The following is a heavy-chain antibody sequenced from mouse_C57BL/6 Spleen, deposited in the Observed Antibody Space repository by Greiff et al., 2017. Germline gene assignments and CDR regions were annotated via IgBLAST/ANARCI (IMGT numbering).Heavy chain of an antibody. J-gene: IGHJ1*03. CDR1: GYTFTSYW. Sequence: QVQLQQPGAELVRPGSSVKLSCKASGYTFTSYWMDWVKQRPGQGLEWIGNIYPSDSETHYNQKFKDQATLTVDKSSSTAYMQLSSLTSEDSAVYYCAREITTVVEGEKNWYFDVWGTGTTVTVSS. V-gene: IGHV1-61*01. D-gene: IGHD1-1*01. CDR3: AREITTVVEGEKNWYFDV. CDR2: IYPSDSET.